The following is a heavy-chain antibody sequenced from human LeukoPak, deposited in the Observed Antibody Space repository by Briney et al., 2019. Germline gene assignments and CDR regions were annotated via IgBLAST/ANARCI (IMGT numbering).Heavy chain of an antibody. CDR1: GYTFSSHD. CDR3: ARIVSFELVTSPRAFDI. D-gene: IGHD3-3*01. J-gene: IGHJ3*02. Sequence: GASVKVSCKASGYTFSSHDINWVRQATGQGLEWMGWVNPNSGNTGFTKNFQGRATITRDTSISTAYMELSSLRSEDTAVYYCARIVSFELVTSPRAFDIWGQGTVVTVSS. V-gene: IGHV1-8*01. CDR2: VNPNSGNT.